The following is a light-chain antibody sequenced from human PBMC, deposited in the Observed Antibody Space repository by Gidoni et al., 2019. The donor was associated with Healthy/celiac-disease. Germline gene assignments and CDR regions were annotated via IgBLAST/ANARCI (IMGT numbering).Light chain of an antibody. CDR2: DVS. Sequence: QSAMTPPASVSGYPGQSITISCTGTSSDVGSYNLVSWYQQHPGKAPKLMIYDVSKRPSGVSNRFSGSQSGNTSSLTISGLQAEDEADYYCCSYAGSRVFGTVTKVTVL. CDR1: SSDVGSYNL. J-gene: IGLJ1*01. CDR3: CSYAGSRV. V-gene: IGLV2-23*02.